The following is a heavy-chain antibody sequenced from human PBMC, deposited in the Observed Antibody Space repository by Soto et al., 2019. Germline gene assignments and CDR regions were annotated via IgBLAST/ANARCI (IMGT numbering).Heavy chain of an antibody. J-gene: IGHJ4*02. V-gene: IGHV1-2*02. CDR2: MSPNRGGT. CDR1: GYTFTAYS. CDR3: ARSSGTYSDFDY. D-gene: IGHD1-26*01. Sequence: ASVKVSCKASGYTFTAYSVHWVRQAPGQGREWMGWMSPNRGGTNYAQSFQGRVTMTWDTSISTAFMELRSLKSDDTALYFCARSSGTYSDFDYWGQGTQVTVSS.